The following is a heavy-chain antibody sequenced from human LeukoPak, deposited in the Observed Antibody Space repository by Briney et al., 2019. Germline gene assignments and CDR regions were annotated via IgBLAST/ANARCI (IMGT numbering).Heavy chain of an antibody. V-gene: IGHV3-30*03. CDR3: ARAAAETGSFRDNWFDP. J-gene: IGHJ5*02. CDR1: GFTFSNYG. D-gene: IGHD3-9*01. CDR2: ISYDGSVR. Sequence: GGSLRLSCAASGFTFSNYGMQWVRQAPGKGLEWVAIISYDGSVRYYGDSVRGRFTISRDNSKNTVYLQMNSLRGEDTAVYYCARAAAETGSFRDNWFDPWGQGTLVTVSS.